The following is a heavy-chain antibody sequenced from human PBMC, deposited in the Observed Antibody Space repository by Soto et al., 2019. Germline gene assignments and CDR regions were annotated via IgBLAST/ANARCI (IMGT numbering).Heavy chain of an antibody. J-gene: IGHJ6*02. V-gene: IGHV1-69*02. D-gene: IGHD1-26*01. CDR1: GGAFSSYT. CDR2: IIPILGIA. Sequence: SVKASCKASGGAFSSYTISWVRQAPGQGLEWMGRIIPILGIANYAQKFQGRVTITADKSTSTAYMELSSLRSEDTALYYCARAEGSYYRSDYYYGMDVWGQGTTVTVSS. CDR3: ARAEGSYYRSDYYYGMDV.